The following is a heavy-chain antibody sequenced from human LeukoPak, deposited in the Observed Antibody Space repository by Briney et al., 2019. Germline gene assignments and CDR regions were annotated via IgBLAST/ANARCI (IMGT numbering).Heavy chain of an antibody. V-gene: IGHV4-39*01. D-gene: IGHD1-26*01. Sequence: SETLSLTCTVSGGSISSTSYYWGWIRQPPGKEVEWIGTIYYSGSTFYNPSLKSRVTISADTSKNQFSLKLSSVTAADTAVYHCARQARELLWNYWGQGTLVTVSS. CDR2: IYYSGST. CDR3: ARQARELLWNY. CDR1: GGSISSTSYY. J-gene: IGHJ4*02.